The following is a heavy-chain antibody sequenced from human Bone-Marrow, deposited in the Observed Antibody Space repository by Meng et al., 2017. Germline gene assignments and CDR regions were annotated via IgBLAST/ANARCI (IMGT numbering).Heavy chain of an antibody. D-gene: IGHD6-19*01. CDR3: ARVKGSGWYRTFDY. CDR2: IKQDGSEK. V-gene: IGHV3-7*01. Sequence: GVLKISCAASGFTFSSYWMSWVRQAPGKGLEWVANIKQDGSEKYYVDSVKGRFTISRDNAKNSLYLQMNSLRAEDTAVYYCARVKGSGWYRTFDYWGQGTLVTVSS. J-gene: IGHJ4*02. CDR1: GFTFSSYW.